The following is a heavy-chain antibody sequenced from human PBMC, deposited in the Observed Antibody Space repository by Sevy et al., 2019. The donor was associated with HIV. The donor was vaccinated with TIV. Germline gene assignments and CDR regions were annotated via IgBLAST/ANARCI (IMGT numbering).Heavy chain of an antibody. CDR3: ARHCSSSSCSHAFDI. D-gene: IGHD2-2*01. Sequence: SETLSLTCAVYGGSFSGYYWSWIRQPPGKGLEWVGEINHSGSTNYNPSLKSRVTISVDTCNNPFSLKLSSVTAADTAVYYCARHCSSSSCSHAFDIWGQGTMVTVSS. CDR1: GGSFSGYY. V-gene: IGHV4-34*01. J-gene: IGHJ3*02. CDR2: INHSGST.